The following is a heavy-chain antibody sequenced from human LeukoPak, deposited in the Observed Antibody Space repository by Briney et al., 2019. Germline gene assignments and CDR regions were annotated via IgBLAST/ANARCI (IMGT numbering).Heavy chain of an antibody. CDR1: GFTFSSYA. CDR2: ISYDGSNK. J-gene: IGHJ6*02. CDR3: TRDLRGQLGVYYYYYGMDV. V-gene: IGHV3-30*04. Sequence: PGGSLRLSCAASGFTFSSYAMHWVRQAPGKGLEWVAVISYDGSNKYYADSVKGQFTISRDNSKNTLYLQMNSLRAEDTAVYYCTRDLRGQLGVYYYYYGMDVWGQGTTVTVSS. D-gene: IGHD6-13*01.